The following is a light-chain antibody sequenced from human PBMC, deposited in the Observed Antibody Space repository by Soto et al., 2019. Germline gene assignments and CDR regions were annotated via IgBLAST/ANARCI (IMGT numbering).Light chain of an antibody. CDR1: QNVNSN. J-gene: IGKJ1*01. CDR3: HPYGRSPQA. Sequence: EMVRTQSPASVSGSSGERATXSCRASQNVNSNLAWYQQKPGQAPRLLIYGASSRATGIPDRFSGSGSGTDFTLTISRLEPEDYAVYYCHPYGRSPQAFGQGTKVDIK. CDR2: GAS. V-gene: IGKV3-20*01.